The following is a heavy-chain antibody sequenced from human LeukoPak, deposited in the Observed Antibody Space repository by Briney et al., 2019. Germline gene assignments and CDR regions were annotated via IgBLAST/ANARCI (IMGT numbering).Heavy chain of an antibody. CDR2: IYPGDSDT. CDR1: GYSFTSYW. D-gene: IGHD5-24*01. V-gene: IGHV5-51*01. J-gene: IGHJ4*02. CDR3: ARHRDGYNPSGDY. Sequence: GESLKISCKGSGYSFTSYWIGWVRQMPGKGPEWMGIIYPGDSDTRYSPSFQGQVTTSADKSISTAYLQWSSLKASDTAMYYCARHRDGYNPSGDYWGQGTLVTVSS.